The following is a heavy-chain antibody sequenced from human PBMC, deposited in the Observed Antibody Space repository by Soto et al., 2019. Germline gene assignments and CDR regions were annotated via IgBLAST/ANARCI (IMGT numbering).Heavy chain of an antibody. Sequence: QVQLVQSGAEVKKPGSSVKVSCKASGGTFSSYAISWVRQAPGQGLEWMGGIIPIFGTANYAQKFQGRVTITADESTSTAYRELSSLRYEDTAVYYCARGWELERLHPPLDYWGQGTLVTVSS. V-gene: IGHV1-69*12. CDR2: IIPIFGTA. CDR1: GGTFSSYA. CDR3: ARGWELERLHPPLDY. D-gene: IGHD1-1*01. J-gene: IGHJ4*02.